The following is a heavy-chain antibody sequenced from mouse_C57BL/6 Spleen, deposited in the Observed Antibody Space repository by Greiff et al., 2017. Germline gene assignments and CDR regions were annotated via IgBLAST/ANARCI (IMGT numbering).Heavy chain of an antibody. V-gene: IGHV3-6*01. Sequence: EVKLVESGPGLVKPSQSLSLTCSVTGYSITSGYYWNWIRQFPGNKLEWMGYISYDGSNNYNPSLKNRISITRDTSKNQFFLKLNSVTTEDTATYYCARGYSNSLFAYWGQGTLVTVSA. CDR1: GYSITSGYY. CDR2: ISYDGSN. CDR3: ARGYSNSLFAY. J-gene: IGHJ3*01. D-gene: IGHD2-5*01.